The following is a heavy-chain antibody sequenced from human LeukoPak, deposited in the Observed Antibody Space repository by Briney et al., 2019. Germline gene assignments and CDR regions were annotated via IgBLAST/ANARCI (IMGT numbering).Heavy chain of an antibody. CDR1: GGSISSSSYY. D-gene: IGHD3-16*02. J-gene: IGHJ3*02. V-gene: IGHV4-39*01. CDR2: IYYSGST. Sequence: PSETLSLTCTASGGSISSSSYYWGWIRQPPGKGLEWIGSIYYSGSTYYNPSLKGRVTISVDTSKNQFSLKLSSVTAADTAVYYCAGQRRAYDYVWGSYRGSAFDIWGQGTMVTVSS. CDR3: AGQRRAYDYVWGSYRGSAFDI.